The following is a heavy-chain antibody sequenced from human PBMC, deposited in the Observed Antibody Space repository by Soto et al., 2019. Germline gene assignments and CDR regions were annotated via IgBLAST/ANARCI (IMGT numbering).Heavy chain of an antibody. CDR1: CGSISRGCNC. CDR2: INYSQST. Sequence: PSETLSLTCTVSCGSISRGCNCWSWIRQHQGEGLEGIGYINYSQSTYYNPSLKSRVTTSVDTSKNNFSLKLSSVTDADAAVYYSAQWKTGSGYYFDYWGQGTLVTVSS. J-gene: IGHJ4*02. CDR3: AQWKTGSGYYFDY. V-gene: IGHV4-31*03. D-gene: IGHD2-15*01.